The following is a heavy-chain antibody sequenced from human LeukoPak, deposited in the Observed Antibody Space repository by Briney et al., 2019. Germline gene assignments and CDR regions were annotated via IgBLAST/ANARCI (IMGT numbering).Heavy chain of an antibody. CDR1: GGSITSYY. CDR2: IYYSGST. D-gene: IGHD3-10*01. Sequence: PSETLSLTCTVSGGSITSYYWSWIRQPPGKGLEWIGYIYYSGSTNYNPSLKSRVTISIDTSKNQFSLKLSSVTAADTAMYYCARQIGMIREVITRPGWFDPWGQGTLVTVSS. J-gene: IGHJ5*02. CDR3: ARQIGMIREVITRPGWFDP. V-gene: IGHV4-59*08.